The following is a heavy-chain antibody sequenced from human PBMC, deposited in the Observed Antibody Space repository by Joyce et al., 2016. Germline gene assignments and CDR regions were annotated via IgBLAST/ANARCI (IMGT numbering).Heavy chain of an antibody. Sequence: EVQLVQSGAEVKKPGESLRIAFKGSGYSFTSCWISWVRQMPGKGLEWMGLIDPRDSYTDYSPSFEGHVTISVDKTISAAYLQWSSLRASDTAIYYCARHVTDWFDPWGQGTLVTVSS. D-gene: IGHD3-10*02. J-gene: IGHJ5*02. V-gene: IGHV5-10-1*03. CDR2: IDPRDSYT. CDR3: ARHVTDWFDP. CDR1: GYSFTSCW.